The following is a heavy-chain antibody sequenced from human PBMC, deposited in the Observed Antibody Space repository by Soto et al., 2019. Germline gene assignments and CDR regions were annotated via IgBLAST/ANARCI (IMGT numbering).Heavy chain of an antibody. Sequence: QVQLVESGGGVVQPGRSLRLSCAASGFSFSDYGIHWVRQGPGKGLEWLALIWFDGSNKYYADSVKGRFTISRDNSKNTLYLQMDSLRAEDTAVYYCARDYFDSRGYKFDYWGQGTLVTVSS. CDR2: IWFDGSNK. J-gene: IGHJ4*02. CDR1: GFSFSDYG. V-gene: IGHV3-33*01. D-gene: IGHD3-22*01. CDR3: ARDYFDSRGYKFDY.